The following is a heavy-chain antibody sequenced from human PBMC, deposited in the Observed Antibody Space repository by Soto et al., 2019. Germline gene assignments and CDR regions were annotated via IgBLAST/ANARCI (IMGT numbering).Heavy chain of an antibody. J-gene: IGHJ5*02. V-gene: IGHV4-59*01. D-gene: IGHD2-2*01. CDR3: ARDFCSSTSCYPNWFDP. Sequence: SETLSLTCTVSGGSISSYYWSWIRQPPGKGLEWIGYIYYSGSTNYNPFLKSRVTISVDTSKNQFSLKLSSVTAADTAVYYCARDFCSSTSCYPNWFDPWGQGTLVTVSS. CDR2: IYYSGST. CDR1: GGSISSYY.